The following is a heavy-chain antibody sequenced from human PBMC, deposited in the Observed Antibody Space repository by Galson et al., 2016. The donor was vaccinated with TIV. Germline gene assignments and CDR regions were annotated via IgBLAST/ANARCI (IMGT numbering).Heavy chain of an antibody. CDR3: AKTTVLDYDFWSSHPRSLDS. J-gene: IGHJ4*02. CDR1: GFTFSSYA. V-gene: IGHV3-23*01. D-gene: IGHD3-3*01. Sequence: SLRLSCAASGFTFSSYALTWVRQAPGKGLEWVSTIAGGAYTYYADSVKGRFTISRDNSKNTLYLQMSSLRAEDTALYFCAKTTVLDYDFWSSHPRSLDSWGQGTLVSVSS. CDR2: IAGGAYT.